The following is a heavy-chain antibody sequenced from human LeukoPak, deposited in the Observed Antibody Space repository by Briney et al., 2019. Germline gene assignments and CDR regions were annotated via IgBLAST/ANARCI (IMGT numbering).Heavy chain of an antibody. D-gene: IGHD2-2*01. J-gene: IGHJ4*02. CDR1: GYTFTGYY. CDR3: ATLSPYCSSTSCPQSEVYYFDY. CDR2: LNPNSGGT. V-gene: IGHV1-2*02. Sequence: GASVKVSCKASGYTFTGYYMHWVRQAPGQGLEWMGWLNPNSGGTNYAQKFQGRVTMTRDTSISTAYMELSRLSSDDTAVYYCATLSPYCSSTSCPQSEVYYFDYWGQGTLVTVSS.